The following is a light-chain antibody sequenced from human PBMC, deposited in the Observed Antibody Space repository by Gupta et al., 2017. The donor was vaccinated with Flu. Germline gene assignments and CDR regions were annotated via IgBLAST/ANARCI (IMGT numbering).Light chain of an antibody. V-gene: IGKV3-11*01. CDR3: QHRRT. Sequence: EIVLTQSPAPLSLSPGERATLSCRASQSVSSYLAWYQQKPGQALRLLIYDASNRAPGIPARFSGSGSGTDFTLTISSLEPEDFAVYYCQHRRTFGQGTRLEIK. CDR1: QSVSSY. J-gene: IGKJ5*01. CDR2: DAS.